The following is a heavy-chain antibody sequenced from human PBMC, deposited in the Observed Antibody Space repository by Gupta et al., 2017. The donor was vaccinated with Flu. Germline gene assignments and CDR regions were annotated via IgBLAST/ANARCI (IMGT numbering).Heavy chain of an antibody. D-gene: IGHD6-13*01. CDR2: ISSSSSYI. J-gene: IGHJ5*02. CDR1: GFTFSSYS. V-gene: IGHV3-21*01. CDR3: ASTDSSSWYENWFDP. Sequence: EVQLVESGGGLVKPGGSLRLSCSASGFTFSSYSMNWVRQAPGKGLEWVSSISSSSSYIYYADSVKGRFTISRGNAKNSLYLQMNSLRAEDTAVYYCASTDSSSWYENWFDPWGKGTLVTVSS.